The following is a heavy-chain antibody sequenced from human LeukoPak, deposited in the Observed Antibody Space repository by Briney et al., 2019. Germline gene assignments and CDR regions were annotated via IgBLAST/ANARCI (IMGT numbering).Heavy chain of an antibody. CDR2: TYYRSKWYT. J-gene: IGHJ4*02. D-gene: IGHD3-10*01. V-gene: IGHV6-1*01. CDR3: ARLGSGSNY. CDR1: GDSVSSNSAA. Sequence: SQTLSLTCAISGDSVSSNSAAWIWIRQSPSIGLEWLGRTYYRSKWYTEYAVSVKSRITINPDTSKNQFSLQLSSVNPEDTAVYYCARLGSGSNYWGQGTLVTVSS.